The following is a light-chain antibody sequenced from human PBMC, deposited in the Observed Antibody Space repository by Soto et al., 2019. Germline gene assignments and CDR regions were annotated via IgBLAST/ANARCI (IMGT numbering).Light chain of an antibody. Sequence: QSALTQPPSASGSPGQSVTISCTGTSSDVGGYNFVSWYQHHPGKAPKLMIYEVNKRPSGVPDRFSGSKSGTTAFLTVSGLQAEDEADYYCCSYADRNNFVFGSGTKVTVL. CDR3: CSYADRNNFV. CDR1: SSDVGGYNF. J-gene: IGLJ1*01. CDR2: EVN. V-gene: IGLV2-8*01.